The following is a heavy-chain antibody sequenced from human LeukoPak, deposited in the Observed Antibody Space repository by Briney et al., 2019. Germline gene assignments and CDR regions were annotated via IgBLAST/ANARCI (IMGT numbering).Heavy chain of an antibody. J-gene: IGHJ4*02. CDR2: IKQDGSEK. D-gene: IGHD3-16*01. CDR3: ARGGSRYDY. V-gene: IGHV3-7*03. Sequence: LEWVANIKQDGSEKYYVDSVKGRFTISRDNAKNSLYLQMSSLRAEDTAVYYCARGGSRYDYWGQGTLVTVSS.